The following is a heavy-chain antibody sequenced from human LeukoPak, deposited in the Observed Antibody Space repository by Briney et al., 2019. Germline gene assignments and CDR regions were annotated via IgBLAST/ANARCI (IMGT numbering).Heavy chain of an antibody. V-gene: IGHV3-7*03. D-gene: IGHD6-6*01. J-gene: IGHJ6*02. CDR2: IKEDGTET. CDR3: ARVKYSSSPLRDYYYGMDV. CDR1: GFMFSSNW. Sequence: GGSLRLSCAASGFMFSSNWMSWVRLAPGKGLEWVANIKEDGTETYYVDSVKGRFTISRDNAKNSLYLQMNSLRVEDTAVYYCARVKYSSSPLRDYYYGMDVWGQGTTGTVSS.